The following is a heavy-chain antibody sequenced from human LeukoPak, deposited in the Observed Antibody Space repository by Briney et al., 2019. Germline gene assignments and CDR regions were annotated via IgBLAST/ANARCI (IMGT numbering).Heavy chain of an antibody. CDR3: ARSGVLYCGGDCKFDY. Sequence: GGSLRLSCAASGFTFSTHSMNWVRQAPGKGLEWVSYISSSSVTIYYADSVKGRFTISRDNAKNSLYLQMNSLRAEDTAVYYCARSGVLYCGGDCKFDYWGQGTPVTVSS. V-gene: IGHV3-48*01. D-gene: IGHD2-21*01. J-gene: IGHJ4*02. CDR1: GFTFSTHS. CDR2: ISSSSVTI.